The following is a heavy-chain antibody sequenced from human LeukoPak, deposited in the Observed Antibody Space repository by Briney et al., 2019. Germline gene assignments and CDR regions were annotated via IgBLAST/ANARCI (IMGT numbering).Heavy chain of an antibody. D-gene: IGHD6-13*01. V-gene: IGHV3-7*04. CDR1: GFTFSSYW. CDR3: ARGKLGQAY. J-gene: IGHJ4*02. CDR2: INQDGSEI. Sequence: GGSLRLSCAASGFTFSSYWMSWVRQAPGKGLEWVANINQDGSEIYYVDSVKGRFTISRDNAKSSLYLQMNSLRADDTAIYYCARGKLGQAYWGQGTLVTVSS.